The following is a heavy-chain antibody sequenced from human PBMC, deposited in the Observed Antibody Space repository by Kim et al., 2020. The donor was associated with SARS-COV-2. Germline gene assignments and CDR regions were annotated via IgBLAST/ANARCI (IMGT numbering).Heavy chain of an antibody. Sequence: GGSLRLSCTASGFIVSDNYMSWVRQAPGKGLEWVSVIRGDGTSYYTDSVKGRFTISRDIPKNTLYLQMNSLRAEDTAVYHCTRDFKKGDFELGYWGQGTL. J-gene: IGHJ4*02. CDR2: IRGDGTS. CDR1: GFIVSDNY. V-gene: IGHV3-66*01. D-gene: IGHD2-21*02. CDR3: TRDFKKGDFELGY.